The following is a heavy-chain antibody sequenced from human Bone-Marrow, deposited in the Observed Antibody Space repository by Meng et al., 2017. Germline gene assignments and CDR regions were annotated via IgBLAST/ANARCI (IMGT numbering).Heavy chain of an antibody. J-gene: IGHJ5*02. V-gene: IGHV4-34*01. CDR2: INHSGST. Sequence: SETLSLTCAVYGGSFSGYCWSWIRQPPGKGLEWIGEINHSGSTNYNPSLKSRVTISVDTSKNQFSLKLSSVTAADTAVYYCARGLSKAAAGQKVGNWFDPWGQGTLVTVSS. CDR3: ARGLSKAAAGQKVGNWFDP. CDR1: GGSFSGYC. D-gene: IGHD6-13*01.